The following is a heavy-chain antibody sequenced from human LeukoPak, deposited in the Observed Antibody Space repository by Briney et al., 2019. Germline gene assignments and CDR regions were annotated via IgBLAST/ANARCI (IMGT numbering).Heavy chain of an antibody. Sequence: PSETLSLTCTVSGGSISSYYWNWIRQPPGKGLEWIGYIYCSGSTNYNPSLKSRVTLSVDTSKNQFSLKLSSVTAADTAVYYCASRHTSGSPQGFDPWGQGTLVTVSS. V-gene: IGHV4-59*01. CDR1: GGSISSYY. J-gene: IGHJ5*02. CDR3: ASRHTSGSPQGFDP. CDR2: IYCSGST. D-gene: IGHD3-10*01.